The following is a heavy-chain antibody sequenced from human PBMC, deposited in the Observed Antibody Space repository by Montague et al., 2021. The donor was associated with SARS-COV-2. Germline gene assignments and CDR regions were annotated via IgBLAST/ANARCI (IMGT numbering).Heavy chain of an antibody. CDR3: AREPYYYDSSGYPYYYYYGMDV. Sequence: SGTLSLTCAVSGGSISSSNWWSWVRQPPGKGLEWIGEIYHSGSTNYNPSLKSRVTISVDKSKNQFSLKLSSVTAADTAVYYCAREPYYYDSSGYPYYYYYGMDVWGQGTTVTVSS. CDR1: GGSISSSNW. CDR2: IYHSGST. D-gene: IGHD3-22*01. J-gene: IGHJ6*02. V-gene: IGHV4-4*02.